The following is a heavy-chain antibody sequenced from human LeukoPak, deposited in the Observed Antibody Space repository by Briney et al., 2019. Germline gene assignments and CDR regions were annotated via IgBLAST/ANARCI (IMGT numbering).Heavy chain of an antibody. CDR3: ASTPGPDYYGSGSYASYAFDY. V-gene: IGHV4-59*08. CDR2: IYYSGST. CDR1: GGSTSSYY. J-gene: IGHJ4*02. Sequence: SETLSLTCTVSGGSTSSYYWSWIRQPPGKGLEWIGYIYYSGSTNYNPSLKSRVTISVDTSKNQFSLKLSSVTAADTTVYYCASTPGPDYYGSGSYASYAFDYWGQGTLVTVSS. D-gene: IGHD3-10*01.